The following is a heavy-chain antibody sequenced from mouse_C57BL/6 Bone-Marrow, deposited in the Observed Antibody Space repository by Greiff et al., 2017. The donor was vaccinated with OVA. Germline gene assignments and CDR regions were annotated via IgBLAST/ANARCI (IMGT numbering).Heavy chain of an antibody. CDR3: TRLLDAMDY. Sequence: EVMLVESGEGLVKPGGSLKLSCAASGFTFSSYAMSWVRQTPEKRLEWVAYISSGGDYTYYADTVKGRCTISTDNARNTLYLQMSSLKSEDTAMYYCTRLLDAMDYWGQGTSVTVSS. CDR1: GFTFSSYA. J-gene: IGHJ4*01. D-gene: IGHD2-1*01. CDR2: ISSGGDYT. V-gene: IGHV5-9-1*02.